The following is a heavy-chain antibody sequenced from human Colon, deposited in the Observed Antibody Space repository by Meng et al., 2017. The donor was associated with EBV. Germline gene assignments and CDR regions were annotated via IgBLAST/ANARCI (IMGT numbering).Heavy chain of an antibody. Sequence: QVQLVQSVAEVKKPGASVKVSCKASGYTFTSYGITWVRQAPGQGLEWMGWISAYNGNKHYAQKFQGRVTMTTDTSTSTAYMELRSLRSDDTAVYYCARDPSNTSGRYAYFDYWGQGTLVTVSS. D-gene: IGHD6-19*01. CDR3: ARDPSNTSGRYAYFDY. V-gene: IGHV1-18*01. J-gene: IGHJ4*02. CDR2: ISAYNGNK. CDR1: GYTFTSYG.